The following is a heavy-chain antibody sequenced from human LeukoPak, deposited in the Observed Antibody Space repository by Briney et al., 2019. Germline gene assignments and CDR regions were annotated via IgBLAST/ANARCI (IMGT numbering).Heavy chain of an antibody. CDR3: AKVRAVAGYYYYGMDV. CDR2: ISYDGSNK. V-gene: IGHV3-30*18. CDR1: GFTFSSYG. D-gene: IGHD6-19*01. J-gene: IGHJ6*02. Sequence: GGSLRLSCAASGFTFSSYGMHWVRQAPGKGLEWVAVISYDGSNKYYADSAKGRFTISRDNSKNTLYLQMNSLRAEDTAVYYCAKVRAVAGYYYYGMDVWGQGTTVTVSS.